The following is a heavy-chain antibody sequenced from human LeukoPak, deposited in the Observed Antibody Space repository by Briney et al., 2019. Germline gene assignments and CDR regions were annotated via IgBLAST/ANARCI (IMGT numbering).Heavy chain of an antibody. Sequence: SETLSLTCTVSGDSISRDYWSWLRQPPGKELEWIAYTHYSRSTNYNPSLKSRVTISLDASKNQLSLKLTSVTAADTAVYYCARGDPLLYPRYGMDVWGQGTTVTVSS. CDR1: GDSISRDY. D-gene: IGHD2-15*01. J-gene: IGHJ6*02. CDR3: ARGDPLLYPRYGMDV. CDR2: THYSRST. V-gene: IGHV4-59*08.